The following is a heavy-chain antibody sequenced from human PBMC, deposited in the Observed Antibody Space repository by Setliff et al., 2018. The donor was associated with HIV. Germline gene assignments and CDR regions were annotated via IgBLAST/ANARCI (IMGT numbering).Heavy chain of an antibody. CDR2: IYTSGIT. Sequence: SETLSLTCTVSGGSISSGSYYWSWIRQPAGKGLEWIGLIYTSGITDYNPSLKSRVTISVDTSKNQFSLKLSSVTAADTAVYYCARDRYTWNYGKNYMDVWGKGTTVTVSS. V-gene: IGHV4-61*02. J-gene: IGHJ6*03. CDR1: GGSISSGSYY. CDR3: ARDRYTWNYGKNYMDV. D-gene: IGHD1-7*01.